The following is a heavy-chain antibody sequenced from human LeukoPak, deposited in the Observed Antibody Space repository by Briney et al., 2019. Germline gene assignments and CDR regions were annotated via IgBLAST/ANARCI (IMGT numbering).Heavy chain of an antibody. J-gene: IGHJ4*02. V-gene: IGHV3-30*02. CDR1: GFTFSSYG. CDR3: ARAPVAIAAARALG. CDR2: IRYDGSNK. Sequence: PGGSLRLSCAASGFTFSSYGMHWVRQAPGKGLEWVAFIRYDGSNKYYADSVKGRFTISRDNSKNTLYLQMNSLRAEDTAVYYCARAPVAIAAARALGWGQGTLVTVSS. D-gene: IGHD6-13*01.